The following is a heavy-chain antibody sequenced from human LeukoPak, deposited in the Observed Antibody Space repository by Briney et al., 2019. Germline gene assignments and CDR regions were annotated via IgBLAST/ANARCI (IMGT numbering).Heavy chain of an antibody. CDR1: GFSFSTYG. J-gene: IGHJ3*02. CDR2: MSSDGSKK. Sequence: GGSLRLSCAASGFSFSTYGLHWVRQAPGEGLEWVAFMSSDGSKKFYADSVKGRFTISRDNSKNTLYLQMNSLRAEDTAVYYCAKLGRLHNAFDIWGQGTMVTVSS. V-gene: IGHV3-30*18. CDR3: AKLGRLHNAFDI. D-gene: IGHD4-11*01.